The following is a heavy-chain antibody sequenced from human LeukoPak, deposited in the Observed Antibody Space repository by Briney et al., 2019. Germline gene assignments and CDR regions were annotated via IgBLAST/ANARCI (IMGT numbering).Heavy chain of an antibody. CDR2: MNSDGTTV. CDR1: GFTFRTSW. Sequence: GFLRLSCAVSGFTFRTSWMHWVRQAPGGGLVWVSRMNSDGTTVNYADSVKGRFTMSRDNAKNTLYLQMNSLRAEDTAVYYCARGGNYYLDYWGQGTLATVSS. J-gene: IGHJ4*02. CDR3: ARGGNYYLDY. V-gene: IGHV3-74*01. D-gene: IGHD5-24*01.